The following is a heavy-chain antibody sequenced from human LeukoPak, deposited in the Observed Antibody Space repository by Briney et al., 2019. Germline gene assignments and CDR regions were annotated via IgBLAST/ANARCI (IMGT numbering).Heavy chain of an antibody. CDR1: GYTFTSYG. V-gene: IGHV1-18*01. CDR2: ISAYNGNT. D-gene: IGHD4-17*01. CDR3: ARVTTVTTGPDFYYGMDV. Sequence: GAPVKVSCKASGYTFTSYGISWVRQAPGQGLEWMGWISAYNGNTNYAQKLQGRVTMTTDTSTSTAYMELRSLRSDDTAVYYCARVTTVTTGPDFYYGMDVWGQGTTVTVSS. J-gene: IGHJ6*02.